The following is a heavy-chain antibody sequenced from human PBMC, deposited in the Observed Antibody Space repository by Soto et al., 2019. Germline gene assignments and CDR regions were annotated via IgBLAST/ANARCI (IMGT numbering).Heavy chain of an antibody. CDR1: GYTFTNYG. CDR2: ISTYNGLT. Sequence: QVQLVQSAPEVKKPGASVTVSCKASGYTFTNYGLNWLRQAPGQGPQWMGRISTYNGLTNYAQKFQARITMTTDESTNLVSMELRSLTSDDTAVYYCARDLRYGYNFGDWFVPWGQGTLVTVSS. CDR3: ARDLRYGYNFGDWFVP. J-gene: IGHJ5*02. V-gene: IGHV1-18*04. D-gene: IGHD3-16*01.